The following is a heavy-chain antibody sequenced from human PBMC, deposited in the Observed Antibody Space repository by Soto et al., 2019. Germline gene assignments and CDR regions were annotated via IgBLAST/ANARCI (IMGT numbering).Heavy chain of an antibody. CDR2: IIPLFGTA. J-gene: IGHJ4*02. Sequence: QVYLVQSGAEVKKPGSSVKISCKASGGIFSSNTINWVRQAAGQGLEWMGGIIPLFGTANYAEKFQGRVTITAEKSTKTEYMGLTSLRSEDTAVYYCASKAASGGDCYAFDSWGQGTVVTVSS. D-gene: IGHD2-21*02. CDR3: ASKAASGGDCYAFDS. V-gene: IGHV1-69*06. CDR1: GGIFSSNT.